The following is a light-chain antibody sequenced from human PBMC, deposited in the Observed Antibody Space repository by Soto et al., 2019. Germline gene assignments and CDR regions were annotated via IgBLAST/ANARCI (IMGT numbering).Light chain of an antibody. CDR2: DAS. J-gene: IGKJ1*01. CDR3: QHYNSYSEA. CDR1: QSISNW. Sequence: IQMTQSPSSLSASVGDRVTISCRASQSISNWLAWYQQKPGTAPKLLIYDASSLESGVPSRFSGSGSGTEFTLTISSLQPDDFATYYRQHYNSYSEAFGQGTKVDIK. V-gene: IGKV1-5*01.